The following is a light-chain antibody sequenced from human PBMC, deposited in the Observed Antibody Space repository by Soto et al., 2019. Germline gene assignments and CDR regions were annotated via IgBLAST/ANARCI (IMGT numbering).Light chain of an antibody. CDR2: EVS. CDR1: SSDAGGYDF. CDR3: AAWDDSLNGYV. J-gene: IGLJ1*01. V-gene: IGLV2-14*01. Sequence: QSVLTQPASVSGSPRQSITISCTGTSSDAGGYDFVSWYQQLPGKAPRLMIYEVSVRPSGVSNRFSGSKSGNTASLTISGLQAEDEADYYCAAWDDSLNGYVFGTGTKVTVL.